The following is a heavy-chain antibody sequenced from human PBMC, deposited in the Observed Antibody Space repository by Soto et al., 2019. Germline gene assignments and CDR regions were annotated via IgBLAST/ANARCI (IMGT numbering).Heavy chain of an antibody. J-gene: IGHJ3*02. CDR2: IYYSGST. CDR1: GGSISSSSYY. CDR3: ARHFRYSGLLGRGAFDI. D-gene: IGHD5-12*01. Sequence: PSETLSLTCTVSGGSISSSSYYWGWIRQPPGKGLEWIGSIYYSGSTYYNPSLKSRVTISVDTSKNQFSLKLSSVTAADTAVYYCARHFRYSGLLGRGAFDIWGQGTMVTVSS. V-gene: IGHV4-39*01.